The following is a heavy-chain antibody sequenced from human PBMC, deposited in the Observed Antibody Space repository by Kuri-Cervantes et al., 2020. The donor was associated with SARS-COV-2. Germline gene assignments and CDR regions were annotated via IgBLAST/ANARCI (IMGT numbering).Heavy chain of an antibody. CDR2: TYYRSKWSY. V-gene: IGHV6-1*01. CDR3: TRGVTWSDWAFDI. D-gene: IGHD1-1*01. CDR1: GDSVSSDSVV. Sequence: QTLSLTWSISGDSVSSDSVVWNWIRQSPSRGLEWLGRTYYRSKWSYDYAPSVKSRIIINSDTFKNQFSLQLSSVTPEDTAVYYCTRGVTWSDWAFDIWGQGTMVTVSS. J-gene: IGHJ3*02.